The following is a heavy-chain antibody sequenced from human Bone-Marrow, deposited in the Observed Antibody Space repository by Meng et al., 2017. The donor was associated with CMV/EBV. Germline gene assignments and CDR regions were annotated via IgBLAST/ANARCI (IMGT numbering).Heavy chain of an antibody. CDR1: GGTFSSYA. V-gene: IGHV1-69*05. CDR2: IIPIFGTA. D-gene: IGHD2-2*02. CDR3: ARYCSSTSCYSFYYYGMDV. J-gene: IGHJ6*02. Sequence: SGKVSCKASGGTFSSYAISWVRQAPGQGLEWMGGIIPIFGTANYAQKLQGRVTITTDESTSTAYMELSSLRSEDTAVYYCARYCSSTSCYSFYYYGMDVWGQGTTVTVSS.